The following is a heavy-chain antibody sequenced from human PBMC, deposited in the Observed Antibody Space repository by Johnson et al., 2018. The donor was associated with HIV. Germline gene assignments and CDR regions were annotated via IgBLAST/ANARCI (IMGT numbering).Heavy chain of an antibody. Sequence: VQLVESGGGLVQPGGSLRLSCAASGFTFSSYAMRWVRQAPGKGLEWVSVIRSSGSTIYYADSVQGRFTISRDNGMNSLYLQMNSLRAEDTAVYYCVRGGTAYWDRVSAFDIWGQGTMVTVSS. D-gene: IGHD2-8*02. CDR1: GFTFSSYA. V-gene: IGHV3-48*04. CDR3: VRGGTAYWDRVSAFDI. CDR2: IRSSGSTI. J-gene: IGHJ3*02.